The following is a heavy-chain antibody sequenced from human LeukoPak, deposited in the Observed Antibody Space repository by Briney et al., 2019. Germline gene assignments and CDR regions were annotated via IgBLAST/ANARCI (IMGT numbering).Heavy chain of an antibody. CDR1: GFTFSSYE. D-gene: IGHD6-13*01. V-gene: IGHV3-48*03. Sequence: GGSLRLSCAASGFTFSSYEMNWVRQAPGKGLEWVSYISSSGRTIYYADSVKGRFTISRDDAKNSLYLQMNSLRAEDTAVYYCARDHWVAAAGRGGVDYWGQGTLVTVSS. CDR2: ISSSGRTI. J-gene: IGHJ4*02. CDR3: ARDHWVAAAGRGGVDY.